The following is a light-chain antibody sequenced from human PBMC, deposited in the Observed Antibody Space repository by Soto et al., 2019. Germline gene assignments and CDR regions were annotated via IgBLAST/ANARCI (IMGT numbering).Light chain of an antibody. CDR3: LQYNSYPFT. J-gene: IGKJ4*01. CDR2: SAS. CDR1: QSISSW. Sequence: DIQMTQSPSTLSATAGDRVTITCRASQSISSWLAWYQHKPGKVPKRLIYSASTLQSGAPSRFSGSASGAALTLTISSLQPEDFATYYCLQYNSYPFTFGGGTKVDIK. V-gene: IGKV1-5*03.